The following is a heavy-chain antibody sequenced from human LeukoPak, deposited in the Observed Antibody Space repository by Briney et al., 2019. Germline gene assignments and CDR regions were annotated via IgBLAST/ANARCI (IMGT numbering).Heavy chain of an antibody. Sequence: GGSLRLSCAASGFTFSTYGMHWVRQAPGKGLEWVAVISHDGGNEYYPDSVKGRFTISRDNAQDSLYLQMNSLRAEDTAVYYCARVPGYCSSTSCHSYMDVWGKGTTVTVSS. D-gene: IGHD2-2*03. CDR1: GFTFSTYG. J-gene: IGHJ6*03. CDR3: ARVPGYCSSTSCHSYMDV. V-gene: IGHV3-30*03. CDR2: ISHDGGNE.